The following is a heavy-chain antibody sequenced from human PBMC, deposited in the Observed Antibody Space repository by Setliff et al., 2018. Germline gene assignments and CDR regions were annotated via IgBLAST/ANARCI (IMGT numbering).Heavy chain of an antibody. CDR3: ARPLSSSWYVGLDS. J-gene: IGHJ4*02. CDR2: ISYDGSTK. Sequence: PGGSLRLSCAASGFTFSNYAMHWVRQAPGKGLEWVAVISYDGSTKYYTDSVKGRFTISTDTSKSTLYLQMNSLRTEDTAVYYCARPLSSSWYVGLDSWGQGTLVTVS. CDR1: GFTFSNYA. D-gene: IGHD6-13*01. V-gene: IGHV3-30*04.